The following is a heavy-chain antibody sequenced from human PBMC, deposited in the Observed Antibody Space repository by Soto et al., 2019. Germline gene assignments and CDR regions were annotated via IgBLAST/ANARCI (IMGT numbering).Heavy chain of an antibody. CDR1: GFTVSSNY. J-gene: IGHJ1*01. V-gene: IGHV3-66*01. CDR2: IYSGGST. Sequence: EVQLVESGGGLVQPGGSLRLSCAASGFTVSSNYMSWVRQYPGKGLEWVSLIYSGGSTKYADSVKGRFTISRDNSKNTPYLQMNSLRAEDTAVYYCAALLPTVVTPLQLWGQGTLVTVSS. CDR3: AALLPTVVTPLQL. D-gene: IGHD4-17*01.